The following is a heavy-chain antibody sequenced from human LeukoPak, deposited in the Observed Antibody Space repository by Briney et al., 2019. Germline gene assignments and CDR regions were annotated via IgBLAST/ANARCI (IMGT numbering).Heavy chain of an antibody. CDR3: AREGRQYGTYDY. Sequence: SETLSLTCTVSGGSISSYYWSWLRPPPGKGLEWIGYIYYSGSTNYNPPLKSRVTMSVDTSKNQFSLKLSSVTAADTAVYYCAREGRQYGTYDYWGQGTLVTVSS. CDR2: IYYSGST. CDR1: GGSISSYY. D-gene: IGHD2-2*01. J-gene: IGHJ4*02. V-gene: IGHV4-59*12.